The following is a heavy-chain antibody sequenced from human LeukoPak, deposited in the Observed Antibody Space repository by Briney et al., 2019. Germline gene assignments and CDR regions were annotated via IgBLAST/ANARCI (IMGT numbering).Heavy chain of an antibody. CDR1: GFTFDDYA. D-gene: IGHD6-13*01. CDR3: AKDIGGYSSSWYSAFDI. V-gene: IGHV3-9*01. J-gene: IGHJ3*02. CDR2: ISWNSGSI. Sequence: GGSLRLSCAASGFTFDDYAMHWVRQAPGKGLGGVSGISWNSGSIGYADSVKGRFTISRDNAKNSLYLQMNSLRAEDTALYYCAKDIGGYSSSWYSAFDIWGQGTMVTVSS.